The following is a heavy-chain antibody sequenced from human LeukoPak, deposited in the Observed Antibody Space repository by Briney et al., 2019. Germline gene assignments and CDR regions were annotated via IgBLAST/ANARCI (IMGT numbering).Heavy chain of an antibody. V-gene: IGHV3-66*01. CDR2: FYSATST. CDR3: ARGSDYYDY. CDR1: GFAVNSNY. D-gene: IGHD3-22*01. Sequence: GGSLRLSCAASGFAVNSNYMSWVRQAPGKGLEWVSLFYSATSTYYADSVKGRFTISRDNSKNTLYLQMNSLRAEDTAVYYCARGSDYYDYWGQGTLVTVSS. J-gene: IGHJ4*02.